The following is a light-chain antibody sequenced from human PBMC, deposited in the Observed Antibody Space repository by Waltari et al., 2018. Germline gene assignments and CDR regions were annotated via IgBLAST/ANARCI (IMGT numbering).Light chain of an antibody. Sequence: QSALTQPRPVSGSPGQSVTISCTGTSSDVGGHNYVSWSQQHPGKAPKVMIYDVNKGPSGVPDRFSGSKSGNTASLTISGLQAEDEADYYCCSYAGSYTWVFGGGTKLTVL. V-gene: IGLV2-11*01. CDR2: DVN. J-gene: IGLJ3*02. CDR3: CSYAGSYTWV. CDR1: SSDVGGHNY.